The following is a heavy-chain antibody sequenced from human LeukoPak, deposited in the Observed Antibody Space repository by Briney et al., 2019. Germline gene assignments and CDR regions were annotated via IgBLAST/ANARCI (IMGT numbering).Heavy chain of an antibody. CDR1: GFTFSHYS. CDR2: IGISSGNT. J-gene: IGHJ4*02. V-gene: IGHV3-48*01. Sequence: AGGALELSCAASGFTFSHYSMNWVRQAPGKGLEWVSYIGISSGNTKYADSVKGRFTISGDKAKNSVYLQMNSLRVEDTAVYYCARDTKYAFDNWGQGTLVTVSS. D-gene: IGHD2-2*01. CDR3: ARDTKYAFDN.